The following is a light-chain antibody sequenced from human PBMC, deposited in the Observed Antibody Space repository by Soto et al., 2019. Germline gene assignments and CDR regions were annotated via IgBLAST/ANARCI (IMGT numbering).Light chain of an antibody. CDR2: DVS. CDR1: QTVRNNY. J-gene: IGKJ5*01. Sequence: EIVLTQSPGTLSLSPGERATLSCRASQTVRNNYLAWYQQKPGQAPRLLIYDVSSRATGIPDRFSGGGSGTDFTLTISSLQPEDFATYYCQQSYSPPQITFGQGTRLEIK. V-gene: IGKV3D-20*02. CDR3: QQSYSPPQIT.